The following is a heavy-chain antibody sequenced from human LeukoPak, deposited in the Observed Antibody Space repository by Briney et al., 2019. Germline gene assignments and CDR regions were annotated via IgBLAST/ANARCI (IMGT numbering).Heavy chain of an antibody. CDR3: AKTLDIYDSSGYPTIRYFQH. Sequence: PGGSLRLSCAASGFTFSSYATSWVRQAPGKGLEWVSAISGSGGSTYYADSVKGRFTISRDNSKSTLYLQMNSLRAEDTAVYYCAKTLDIYDSSGYPTIRYFQHWGQGTLVTVSS. V-gene: IGHV3-23*01. CDR2: ISGSGGST. CDR1: GFTFSSYA. J-gene: IGHJ1*01. D-gene: IGHD3-22*01.